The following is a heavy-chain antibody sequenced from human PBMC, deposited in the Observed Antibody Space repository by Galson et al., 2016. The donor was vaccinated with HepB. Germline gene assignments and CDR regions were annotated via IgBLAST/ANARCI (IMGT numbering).Heavy chain of an antibody. V-gene: IGHV3-30*04. D-gene: IGHD1-7*01. CDR1: GFTFSSYA. CDR3: AKDRALELRSGIDY. J-gene: IGHJ4*02. Sequence: SLRLSCAASGFTFSSYAIHWVRQAPGKGLEWVALISYDGSYKYYADSVKGRFTISRDNSKNTLYLQLNSLRADDTAVYYCAKDRALELRSGIDYWGQGTLVTVSS. CDR2: ISYDGSYK.